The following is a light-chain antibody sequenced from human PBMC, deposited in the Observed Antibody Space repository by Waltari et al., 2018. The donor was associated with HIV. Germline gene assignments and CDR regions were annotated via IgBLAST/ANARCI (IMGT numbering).Light chain of an antibody. CDR2: RNN. V-gene: IGLV1-47*01. Sequence: QSVLTQPPSASGTPGQRVAISCSGSSSNIGNNFVYWYQHLPGTTPKLLIYRNNPRPSGVPDRFSGSKSGTSASLAISGLLSEDEADYYCTSWDDSLSGWMFGGGTTLTVL. CDR3: TSWDDSLSGWM. J-gene: IGLJ3*02. CDR1: SSNIGNNF.